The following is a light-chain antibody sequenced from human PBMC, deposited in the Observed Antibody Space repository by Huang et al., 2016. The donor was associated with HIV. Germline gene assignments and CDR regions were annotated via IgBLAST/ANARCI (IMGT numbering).Light chain of an antibody. J-gene: IGKJ1*01. Sequence: DIVMTQSPDSLAVSLGERATIKCKSSQSVLNRSNNKKYLACYQKKPGQPPKLVIYGPSTRESGVPGRFSGSGSETDFTLTISSLQAEDVAVYYCQQYFNTPPTFGQGTKVEIK. CDR3: QQYFNTPPT. CDR1: QSVLNRSNNKKY. CDR2: GPS. V-gene: IGKV4-1*01.